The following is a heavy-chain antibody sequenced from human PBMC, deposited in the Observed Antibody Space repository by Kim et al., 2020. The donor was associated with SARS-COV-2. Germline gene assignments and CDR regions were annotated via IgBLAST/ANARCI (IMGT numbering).Heavy chain of an antibody. Sequence: GGSLRLSCAVSGFTFSSCWMSWVRQAPGKGLEWVASIARDGDEKYYVGSVKGRFTISRDNAKDSLLLHMSSLRADDTAVYYCAKHRPVASTIFDFWGQGTLVTVSS. V-gene: IGHV3-7*01. CDR3: AKHRPVASTIFDF. CDR2: IARDGDEK. J-gene: IGHJ4*02. CDR1: GFTFSSCW.